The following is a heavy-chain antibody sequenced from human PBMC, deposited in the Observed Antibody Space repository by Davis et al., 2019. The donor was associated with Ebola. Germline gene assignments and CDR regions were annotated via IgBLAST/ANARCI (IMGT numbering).Heavy chain of an antibody. J-gene: IGHJ4*02. Sequence: HSQTLSLTCAISGDSVSGSSGAWNWIRQSPSRGLEWLGRTYYSSKWYNESALSVKSRITINADTSKNELSLHLNSVTPEDTAVYYCARSSYQPDYWGQGTLVTVSS. D-gene: IGHD2-2*01. CDR1: GDSVSGSSGA. CDR2: TYYSSKWYN. CDR3: ARSSYQPDY. V-gene: IGHV6-1*01.